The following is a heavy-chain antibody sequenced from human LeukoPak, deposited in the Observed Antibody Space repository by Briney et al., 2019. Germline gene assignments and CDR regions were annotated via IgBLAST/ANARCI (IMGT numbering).Heavy chain of an antibody. CDR3: TRDGYYGDYYIPGAY. V-gene: IGHV3-49*03. CDR2: IRGKSYGGTA. CDR1: GFTFDDYA. D-gene: IGHD4-17*01. J-gene: IGHJ4*02. Sequence: PGRSLRLSCTASGFTFDDYAVNWFRQPPGKGLEWVTFIRGKSYGGTAEYAASVKDRFTLSRDDSKRTAYLQMNSLKIEDTAVYYCTRDGYYGDYYIPGAYWGQGTLVTVSS.